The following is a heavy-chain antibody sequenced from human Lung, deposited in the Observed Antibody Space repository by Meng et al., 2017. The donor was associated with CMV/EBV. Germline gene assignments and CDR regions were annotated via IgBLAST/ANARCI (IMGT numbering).Heavy chain of an antibody. CDR2: TTPAIETA. Sequence: SVKVSCKASGGTFRSTSLMWVRQAPGQGLEWMGGTTPAIETADYAQKFRDRVTITTDDSATTAYMEMNSLRSEDTAVYFCARGPSITVGGVIIWPLEDWGQGTXVTVSS. CDR3: ARGPSITVGGVIIWPLED. D-gene: IGHD3-16*02. J-gene: IGHJ4*02. CDR1: GGTFRSTS. V-gene: IGHV1-69*05.